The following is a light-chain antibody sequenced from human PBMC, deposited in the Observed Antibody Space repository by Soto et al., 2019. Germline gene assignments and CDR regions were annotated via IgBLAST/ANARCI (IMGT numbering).Light chain of an antibody. CDR1: QSISSSY. V-gene: IGKV3-20*01. Sequence: EIVLTQSPGTLSLSPGERATLSCRASQSISSSYLAWYQQKPGQPPRLLIFGVSNRATGIPNRFSGSGSGTDFTLTISRLEPEDFAMYYCQQYGSSPPALTFGGGTKVEIK. CDR3: QQYGSSPPALT. J-gene: IGKJ4*01. CDR2: GVS.